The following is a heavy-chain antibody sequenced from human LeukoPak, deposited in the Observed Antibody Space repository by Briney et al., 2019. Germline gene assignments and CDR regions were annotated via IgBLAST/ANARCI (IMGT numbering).Heavy chain of an antibody. D-gene: IGHD3-10*01. Sequence: SETLSLTCTVSGGSISSSSYYWSWIRQPAGKGLEWIGRIYTSGSTNYNPSLKSRVTISVDTSKNQFSLKLSSVTAADTAVYYCARNYYGSGSYGWFDPWGQGTLVTVSS. CDR2: IYTSGST. V-gene: IGHV4-61*02. CDR1: GGSISSSSYY. J-gene: IGHJ5*02. CDR3: ARNYYGSGSYGWFDP.